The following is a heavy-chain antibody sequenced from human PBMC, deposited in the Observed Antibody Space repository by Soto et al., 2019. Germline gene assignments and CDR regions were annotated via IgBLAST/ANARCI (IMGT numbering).Heavy chain of an antibody. V-gene: IGHV3-23*01. Sequence: EVQLLESGGGLVQPGGSLRLSCAVAGFTFSSYAMSWVRQAPGKGPEWVSSISGAGGVTHYADSVWGRFTISRDNSKNTLYLHMNGLRAEDTAVYYCAKDKSMGVTVTPDYWGQGTLVTVSS. J-gene: IGHJ4*02. CDR1: GFTFSSYA. CDR3: AKDKSMGVTVTPDY. CDR2: ISGAGGVT. D-gene: IGHD4-17*01.